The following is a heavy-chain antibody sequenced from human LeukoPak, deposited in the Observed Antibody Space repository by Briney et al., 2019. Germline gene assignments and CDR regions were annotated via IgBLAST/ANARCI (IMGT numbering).Heavy chain of an antibody. V-gene: IGHV4-59*12. CDR2: IYYSGST. Sequence: PSETLSLTCTVSGGSISSYYWSWIRQPPGEGLEWIGYIYYSGSTYYNPSLKSRVTISVDRSKNQFSLKLSSVTAADTAVYYCASCNYYDSRYYYYGMDVWGQGTTVTVSS. D-gene: IGHD3-22*01. CDR3: ASCNYYDSRYYYYGMDV. J-gene: IGHJ6*02. CDR1: GGSISSYY.